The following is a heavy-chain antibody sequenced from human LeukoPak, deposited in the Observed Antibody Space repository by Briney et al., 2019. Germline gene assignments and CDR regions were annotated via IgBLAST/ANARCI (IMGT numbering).Heavy chain of an antibody. D-gene: IGHD5-18*01. CDR1: GGSFSGYY. CDR3: ARVGSGYSYEFDY. J-gene: IGHJ4*02. CDR2: INHSGST. V-gene: IGHV4-34*01. Sequence: PSETLSLTCAVYGGSFSGYYWSWIRQPPGKGLEWIGEINHSGSTNYNPSLKSRVTLSVDTSKNQFSLKLSSVTAADTAVYYCARVGSGYSYEFDYWGQGTLVTVSS.